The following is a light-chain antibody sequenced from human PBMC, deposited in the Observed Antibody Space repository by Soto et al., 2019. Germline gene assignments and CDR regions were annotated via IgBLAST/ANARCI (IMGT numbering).Light chain of an antibody. CDR1: QGGSAW. J-gene: IGKJ1*01. V-gene: IGKV1-5*01. CDR2: AAS. CDR3: QQYNRYPQT. Sequence: DFHFTPSPSTRSSSVGERFTISYLASQGGSAWLDWYQQKPGKAPKLLIYAASSLDSGVPARFSGSGSGTEFTLTISSLQADDVATYYCQQYNRYPQTFGQGTKVDIK.